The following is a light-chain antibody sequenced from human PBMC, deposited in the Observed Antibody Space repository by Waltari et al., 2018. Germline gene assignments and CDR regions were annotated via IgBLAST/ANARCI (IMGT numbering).Light chain of an antibody. CDR3: CSYVGSSTYV. J-gene: IGLJ1*01. CDR1: SSDVGSYNL. CDR2: EVT. Sequence: QSALTQPASVSGFPGQSITISCTGTSSDVGSYNLVSWYQQYPGKAPKRMIYEVTKRPSGVSNRFSGSKSGNTASLTISGLQAEDEADYYCCSYVGSSTYVFGTGTKVTVL. V-gene: IGLV2-23*02.